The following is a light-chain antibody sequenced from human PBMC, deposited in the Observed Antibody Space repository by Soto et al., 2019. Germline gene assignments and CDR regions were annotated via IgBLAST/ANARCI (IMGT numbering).Light chain of an antibody. V-gene: IGKV3-20*01. CDR2: GAS. CDR3: QQYGSSPPYT. J-gene: IGKJ2*01. Sequence: EIVLTQSPGTLSLSPGERATLSCRASQSVSSSYLAWYQQKPGQAPRLLIYGASSRATGTPDRFSGSGSGTDFTLTISRLEPEEFAVYYCQQYGSSPPYTFGQGTKLEIK. CDR1: QSVSSSY.